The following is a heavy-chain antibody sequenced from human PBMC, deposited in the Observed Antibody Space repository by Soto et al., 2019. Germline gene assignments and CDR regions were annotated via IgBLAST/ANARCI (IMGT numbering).Heavy chain of an antibody. CDR1: GYTFTSYG. CDR3: ARGVGSGTYYNQYNWFDP. CDR2: INTYNGNT. V-gene: IGHV1-18*01. J-gene: IGHJ5*02. D-gene: IGHD3-10*01. Sequence: ASVKVSCKASGYTFTSYGISWVRQAPGQGLEWMGWINTYNGNTNHAQKLQGRVTMTTDTSTSTAYMELRSLRSDDAAVYYCARGVGSGTYYNQYNWFDPWGQGTLVTVSS.